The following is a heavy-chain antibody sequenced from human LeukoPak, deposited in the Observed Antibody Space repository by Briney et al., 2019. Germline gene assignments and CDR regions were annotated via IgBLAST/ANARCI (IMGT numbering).Heavy chain of an antibody. J-gene: IGHJ4*02. V-gene: IGHV4-34*01. CDR2: INHSDST. CDR3: ARGSFRSGSYSYFDY. D-gene: IGHD1-26*01. CDR1: GGSFSGYY. Sequence: PSETLSLTCAVYGGSFSGYYWNWIRQPPGKGLEWIGEINHSDSTTYNPSLKSRATISVDTSKNQFSLKLSSVTAADTAVYYCARGSFRSGSYSYFDYWGQGTLVTVSS.